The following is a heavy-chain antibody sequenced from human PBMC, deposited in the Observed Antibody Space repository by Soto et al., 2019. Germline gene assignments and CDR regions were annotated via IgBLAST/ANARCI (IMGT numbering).Heavy chain of an antibody. J-gene: IGHJ6*03. CDR1: GFTFSSYA. V-gene: IGHV3-23*01. Sequence: PGGSLRLSCAASGFTFSSYAMSWVRQAPGKGLEWVSAISGSGGSTYYADSVKGRFTISRDNSKNTLYLQMNSLRAEDTAVYYCAKSFSYGSGRRGLWYYYYMDVWGKGTTVTVSS. CDR2: ISGSGGST. CDR3: AKSFSYGSGRRGLWYYYYMDV. D-gene: IGHD3-10*01.